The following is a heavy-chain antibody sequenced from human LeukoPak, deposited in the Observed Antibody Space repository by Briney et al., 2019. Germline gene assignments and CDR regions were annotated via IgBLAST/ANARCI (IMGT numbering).Heavy chain of an antibody. CDR2: FDTDDGET. CDR3: AAYFYDSNGYYAFLEY. J-gene: IGHJ4*02. Sequence: ASVKVSCKVSGYRITEVSIHWVRQAPGKGHEWMGGFDTDDGETKYAQKFQGRVSMSEDTSTDTAYIELSSLGSEDTAAYYCAAYFYDSNGYYAFLEYWGQGTLVTVST. D-gene: IGHD3-22*01. V-gene: IGHV1-24*01. CDR1: GYRITEVS.